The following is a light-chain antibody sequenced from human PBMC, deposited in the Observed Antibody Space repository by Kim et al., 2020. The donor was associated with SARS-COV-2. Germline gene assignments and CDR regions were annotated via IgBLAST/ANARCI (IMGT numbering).Light chain of an antibody. CDR1: QSVNSNY. Sequence: FAPGERAPLSCWAHQSVNSNYLAWSQQKPGQAPRLLIYDASSRATGIPDRFSGGVSGTDFTLTISRLEPEDFAVYYCQQYGSSPCTFGQGTKLEI. J-gene: IGKJ2*02. V-gene: IGKV3-20*01. CDR3: QQYGSSPCT. CDR2: DAS.